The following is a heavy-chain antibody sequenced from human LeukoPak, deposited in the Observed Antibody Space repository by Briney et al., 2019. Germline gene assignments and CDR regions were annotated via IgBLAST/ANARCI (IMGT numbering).Heavy chain of an antibody. CDR2: ISGSGGST. J-gene: IGHJ5*02. CDR3: ARAGNYYGRHTNWFDP. Sequence: GGTLRLSCAASGFTFSSYGMSWVRQAPGKGLEWVSAISGSGGSTYYADSVKGRFTISRDNAKNSLYLQMNSLRAEDTAVYYCARAGNYYGRHTNWFDPWGQGTLVTVSS. CDR1: GFTFSSYG. D-gene: IGHD3-10*01. V-gene: IGHV3-23*01.